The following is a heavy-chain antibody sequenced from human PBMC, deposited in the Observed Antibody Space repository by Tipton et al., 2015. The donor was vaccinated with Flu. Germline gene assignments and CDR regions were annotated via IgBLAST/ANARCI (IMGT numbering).Heavy chain of an antibody. V-gene: IGHV3-15*01. J-gene: IGHJ4*02. D-gene: IGHD6-19*01. CDR3: TTRIAVAAKLDDY. CDR2: IKSKTDGGTT. Sequence: GSLRLSCAASGFTFSNAWMSWVRQAPGKGLEWVGRIKSKTDGGTTDYAAPVKGRFTISRDDSRNTLFLQMNSLKTEDTAVYYCTTRIAVAAKLDDYWGQGTLVTVSP. CDR1: GFTFSNAW.